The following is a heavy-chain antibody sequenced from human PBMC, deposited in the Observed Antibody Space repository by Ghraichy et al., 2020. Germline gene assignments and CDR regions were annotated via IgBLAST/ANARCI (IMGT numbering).Heavy chain of an antibody. D-gene: IGHD3-16*01. CDR1: GFTFSDYY. CDR2: ISSSGSAK. J-gene: IGHJ6*02. Sequence: GGSLRLSCAASGFTFSDYYMSWIRQAPGKGLEWVSYISSSGSAKYYADSVKGRFTISRDNAKTSLYLQINSLRAEDTAVYYCARGEFIRASSYGMDVWGQGTTVTVSS. CDR3: ARGEFIRASSYGMDV. V-gene: IGHV3-11*01.